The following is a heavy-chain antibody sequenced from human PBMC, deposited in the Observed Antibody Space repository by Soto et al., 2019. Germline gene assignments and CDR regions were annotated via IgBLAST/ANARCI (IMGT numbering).Heavy chain of an antibody. CDR3: ARVTGRYYYGMDA. V-gene: IGHV4-34*01. J-gene: IGHJ6*02. CDR1: GGSFSGYY. CDR2: INHSGST. Sequence: QVQLQQWGAGLLKPSETLSLTCAVYGGSFSGYYWSWIRQPPGKGLEWIGEINHSGSTNYNPSLKSRVTIPVATSKIQSSLSLSSVTAADTAVSYCARVTGRYYYGMDAWGQGTTVTVSS.